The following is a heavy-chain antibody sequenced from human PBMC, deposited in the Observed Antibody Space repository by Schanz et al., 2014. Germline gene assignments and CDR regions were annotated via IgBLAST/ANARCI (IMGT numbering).Heavy chain of an antibody. J-gene: IGHJ4*02. CDR3: ARAGQDYSDSSGYATYYFGN. V-gene: IGHV1-2*06. CDR1: RYPFTAYY. D-gene: IGHD3-22*01. CDR2: INPNSGDT. Sequence: QVLLVQSGAEVKKPGASVKVSCKASRYPFTAYYMHWVRQAPGQGLEWMGRINPNSGDTNYAQKFQGRVTMTRDTSTSTAYMELSRLRSEDTAVYYCARAGQDYSDSSGYATYYFGNWGQGTLVTVSS.